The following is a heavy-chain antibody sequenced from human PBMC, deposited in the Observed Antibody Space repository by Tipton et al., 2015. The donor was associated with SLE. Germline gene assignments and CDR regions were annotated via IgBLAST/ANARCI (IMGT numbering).Heavy chain of an antibody. CDR2: IRADGSNK. CDR3: AGGTEAYFDH. J-gene: IGHJ4*02. V-gene: IGHV3-30*02. CDR1: GFTYSGYA. D-gene: IGHD3-16*01. Sequence: QVQLVQSGGNLVQPGGSLRLSCAASGFTYSGYAMHWVRQAPGKGLEWVAFIRADGSNKDYADSVKGRFTISRDNSKNTLYLQMNRLRVEDTAVYYCAGGTEAYFDHWGQGTLVTVSS.